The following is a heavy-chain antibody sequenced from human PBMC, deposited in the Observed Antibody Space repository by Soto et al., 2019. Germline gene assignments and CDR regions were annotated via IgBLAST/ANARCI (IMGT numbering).Heavy chain of an antibody. CDR1: GGSFSGYY. V-gene: IGHV4-34*01. CDR2: INHSGST. D-gene: IGHD3-16*01. CDR3: AGGFWDPAQNWSPP. J-gene: IGHJ5*02. Sequence: TSETLSLTCAVYGGSFSGYYWSWIRQPPGKGLEWIGEINHSGSTNYNPSLKSRVTISVDTSKNQFSLKLSSVTAADTAVYYCAGGFWDPAQNWSPPWARG.